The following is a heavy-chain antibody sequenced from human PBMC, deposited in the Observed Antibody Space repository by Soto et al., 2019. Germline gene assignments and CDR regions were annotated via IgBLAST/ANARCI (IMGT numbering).Heavy chain of an antibody. Sequence: GGSLRLSCAASGFTFSSYGMHWVRQAPGKGLEWVAVIWYDGSNKYYADSVKGRFTISRDNSKNTLYLQMNSLRAEDTAVYYCARVQARYDSSGYYYGFDYGMDVWGQGTTVTVSS. CDR3: ARVQARYDSSGYYYGFDYGMDV. CDR2: IWYDGSNK. D-gene: IGHD3-22*01. CDR1: GFTFSSYG. J-gene: IGHJ6*02. V-gene: IGHV3-33*01.